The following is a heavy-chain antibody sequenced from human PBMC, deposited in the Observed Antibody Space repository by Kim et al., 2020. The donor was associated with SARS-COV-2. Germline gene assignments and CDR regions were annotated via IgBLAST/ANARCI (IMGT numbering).Heavy chain of an antibody. J-gene: IGHJ6*02. D-gene: IGHD2-2*01. CDR1: GYTLTELS. CDR2: FDPEDGET. V-gene: IGHV1-24*01. Sequence: ASVKDSCKVSGYTLTELSMHWVRQAPGKGLEWMGGFDPEDGETIYAQKFQGRVTMTEDTSTDTAYMELSSLRSEDTAVYYCATAAAVVVPAAMRERDYYYYYGMDVWGQGTTVTVSS. CDR3: ATAAAVVVPAAMRERDYYYYYGMDV.